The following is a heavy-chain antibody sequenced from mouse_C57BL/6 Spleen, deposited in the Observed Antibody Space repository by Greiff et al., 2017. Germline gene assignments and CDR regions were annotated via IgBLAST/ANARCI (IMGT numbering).Heavy chain of an antibody. Sequence: QVQLQQSGAELVRPGASVKLSCKASGYTFTDYYINWVQPRPGKGLVWIARIHPESGTTYYNAKFKGKATLTAENSSSTAYMQLSSLTSEDSAVYFCARGGSYYYGSSYMDDYAMDYWGQGTSVTVSS. CDR2: IHPESGTT. CDR1: GYTFTDYY. J-gene: IGHJ4*01. D-gene: IGHD1-1*01. CDR3: ARGGSYYYGSSYMDDYAMDY. V-gene: IGHV1-76*01.